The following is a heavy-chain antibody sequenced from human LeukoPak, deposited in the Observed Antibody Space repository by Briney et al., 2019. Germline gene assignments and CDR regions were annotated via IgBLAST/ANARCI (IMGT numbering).Heavy chain of an antibody. CDR3: ARVEDSYGDYESVP. J-gene: IGHJ5*02. CDR2: INTGNGDT. CDR1: GYTFTTYA. D-gene: IGHD4-17*01. V-gene: IGHV1-3*04. Sequence: ASVKVSCKASGYTFTTYAIHWVRQAPVQRLEWLGWINTGNGDTRYSQTFQGRVTITRDTSASTAYMELSSLRPEDTAVYYCARVEDSYGDYESVPWGQGTLVTVSS.